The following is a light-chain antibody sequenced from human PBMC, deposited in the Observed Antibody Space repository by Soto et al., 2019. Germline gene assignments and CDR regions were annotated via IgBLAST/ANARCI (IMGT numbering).Light chain of an antibody. CDR3: NSYTSSSAFV. Sequence: QAVRTQPASVCGSPGQSITISCTGTSSDVGGYNYVSWFQQHPGKAPKLMIYEVSNRPSGVSNRFSGSKSGNTASLTISGLQAEDEADYYCNSYTSSSAFVFGTGTKATVL. CDR1: SSDVGGYNY. V-gene: IGLV2-14*01. CDR2: EVS. J-gene: IGLJ1*01.